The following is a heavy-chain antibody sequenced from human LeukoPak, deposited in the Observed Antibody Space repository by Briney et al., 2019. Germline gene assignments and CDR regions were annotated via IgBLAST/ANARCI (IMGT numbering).Heavy chain of an antibody. CDR3: ARVVGYCSSTSCYWWFDP. V-gene: IGHV3-74*01. D-gene: IGHD2-2*01. CDR2: INSDGSST. CDR1: GFTFSSYW. Sequence: GGSLRLSCAASGFTFSSYWMHWVRQAPGKGLVWVSRINSDGSSTSYADSVKGRFTISRDNAKNTLYLQMNSLRAEDTAVYYCARVVGYCSSTSCYWWFDPWGQGTLVTVSS. J-gene: IGHJ5*02.